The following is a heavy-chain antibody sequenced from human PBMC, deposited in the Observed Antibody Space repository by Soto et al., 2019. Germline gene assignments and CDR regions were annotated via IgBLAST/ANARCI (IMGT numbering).Heavy chain of an antibody. V-gene: IGHV3-49*03. Sequence: TGGSLRLCCTASGFTFGDYAMSGFRQAPGKGLEWVGFIRSKAYGGTTEYAASVKGRFTISRDDSKSIAYLQMNSLKTEDTAVYYCTRKTEGMVLSGYYYYGMDVWGQGTTVTVSS. CDR3: TRKTEGMVLSGYYYYGMDV. J-gene: IGHJ6*02. CDR2: IRSKAYGGTT. CDR1: GFTFGDYA. D-gene: IGHD3-10*01.